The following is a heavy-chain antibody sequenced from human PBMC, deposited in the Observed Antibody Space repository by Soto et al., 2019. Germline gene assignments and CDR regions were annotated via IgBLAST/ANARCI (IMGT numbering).Heavy chain of an antibody. Sequence: ASETLSLTCTVSGGSISSGDYYWSWIRQVPGKGLEWIGYIYYSGSTYYNPSLKSRVAMSVDRSKNQFSLKLSSVTAADTAVYYCARWTTTYYDILTGYYTGNWFDPWGQGTLVTVSS. CDR2: IYYSGST. CDR3: ARWTTTYYDILTGYYTGNWFDP. J-gene: IGHJ5*02. V-gene: IGHV4-30-4*08. CDR1: GGSISSGDYY. D-gene: IGHD3-9*01.